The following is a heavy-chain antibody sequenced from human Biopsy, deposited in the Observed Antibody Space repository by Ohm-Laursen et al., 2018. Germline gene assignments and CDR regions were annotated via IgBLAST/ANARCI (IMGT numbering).Heavy chain of an antibody. CDR2: IHYMGST. CDR1: GDSISGGGYY. D-gene: IGHD2-15*01. J-gene: IGHJ5*02. CDR3: ARDYGSGSLFDP. V-gene: IGHV4-31*03. Sequence: SQTLSLTCTVSGDSISGGGYYWSWIRQHPGKGLEWIGYIHYMGSTNYNPSLKSRVTISVDTSKNQFSLRLTSVTAADTAVYYCARDYGSGSLFDPWGQGTLATVSS.